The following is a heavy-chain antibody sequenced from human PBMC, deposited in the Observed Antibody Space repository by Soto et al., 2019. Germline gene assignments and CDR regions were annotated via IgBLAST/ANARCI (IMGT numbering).Heavy chain of an antibody. Sequence: QVQLVQSGAEVKKPGASVKVSCKASGYTFTTYHISWVRQATGQGLEWMGWMNPNGGNTGYAQKFQGRVTMTRDTSTSTAYMELSSLRSDDTAVYYCAKDRKDPQWFDPWGQGTLVTVSS. CDR1: GYTFTTYH. CDR3: AKDRKDPQWFDP. CDR2: MNPNGGNT. V-gene: IGHV1-8*01. D-gene: IGHD2-15*01. J-gene: IGHJ5*02.